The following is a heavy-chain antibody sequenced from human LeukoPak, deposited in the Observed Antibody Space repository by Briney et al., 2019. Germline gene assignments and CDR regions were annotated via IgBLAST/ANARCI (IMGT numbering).Heavy chain of an antibody. J-gene: IGHJ4*02. CDR2: IYYSGST. D-gene: IGHD5-18*01. CDR1: GGSISSYY. V-gene: IGHV4-59*01. CDR3: ARAPITAMPTWYFDY. Sequence: SGTLSLTCTVSGGSISSYYWSWIRQPPGKGLEWIGYIYYSGSTNYNPSLKSRVTISVDTSKNQFSLKLSSVTAADTAVYYCARAPITAMPTWYFDYWGQGTLVTVSS.